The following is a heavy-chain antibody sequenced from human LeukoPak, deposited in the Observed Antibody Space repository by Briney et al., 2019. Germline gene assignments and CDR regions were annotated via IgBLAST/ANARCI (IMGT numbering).Heavy chain of an antibody. CDR1: GFTFSSYE. CDR2: ISGSGNTI. V-gene: IGHV3-48*03. J-gene: IGHJ6*04. CDR3: AELGITMIGGV. Sequence: QTGGSLRLSCAASGFTFSSYEMNWVRQAPGKGLKWVSYISGSGNTIYYADSVKGRFTISRDNAENSLYLQMNSLRVEDTAVYYCAELGITMIGGVWGKGTTVTISS. D-gene: IGHD3-10*02.